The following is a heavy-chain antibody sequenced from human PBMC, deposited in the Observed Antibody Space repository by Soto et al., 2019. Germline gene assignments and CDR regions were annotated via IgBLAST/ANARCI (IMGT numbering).Heavy chain of an antibody. V-gene: IGHV1-24*01. CDR3: ARGRASGSYYLLDY. CDR2: FDPEDGET. D-gene: IGHD3-10*01. Sequence: ASVKVSCKVSGYTLTELSMHWVLQAPGKGLEWMGGFDPEDGETIYAQKFQGRVTMTEDTATRTAYMEVSSLRSDDTAVYYCARGRASGSYYLLDYWGQGTLVTVSS. J-gene: IGHJ4*02. CDR1: GYTLTELS.